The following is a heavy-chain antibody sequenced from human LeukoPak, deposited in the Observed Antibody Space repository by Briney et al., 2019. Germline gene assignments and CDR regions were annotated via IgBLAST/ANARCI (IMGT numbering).Heavy chain of an antibody. Sequence: ASVTVSCKASGYTFTSYAINWVRQATGQGLEWMGWVNPNRGDTGYAQKFQGRVTMTRDTSKSTVYMELSSLRSDDTAVYYCARGRLKNWFDPWGQGTLVIVSS. D-gene: IGHD4/OR15-4a*01. CDR2: VNPNRGDT. V-gene: IGHV1-8*01. CDR1: GYTFTSYA. CDR3: ARGRLKNWFDP. J-gene: IGHJ5*02.